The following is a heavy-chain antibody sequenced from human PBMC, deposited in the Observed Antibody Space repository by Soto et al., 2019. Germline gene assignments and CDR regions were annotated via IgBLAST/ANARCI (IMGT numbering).Heavy chain of an antibody. D-gene: IGHD5-18*01. J-gene: IGHJ4*02. CDR2: IWYDGSNK. CDR3: ARSGDTAMAIDY. CDR1: GFTFSSYG. Sequence: GGSLRLSCAESGFTFSSYGMHWVRQAPGKGLEWVAVIWYDGSNKYYADSVKGRFTISRDNSKNTLYLQMNSLRAEDTAVYYCARSGDTAMAIDYWGQGTLVTVSS. V-gene: IGHV3-33*01.